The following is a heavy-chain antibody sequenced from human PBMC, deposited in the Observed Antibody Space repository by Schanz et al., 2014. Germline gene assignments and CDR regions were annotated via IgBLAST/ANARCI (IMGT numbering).Heavy chain of an antibody. CDR1: GFSFSDYS. V-gene: IGHV3-48*02. J-gene: IGHJ6*02. Sequence: EVQLVESGGGLVQSGGSLRLSCAASGFSFSDYSMNWVRQAPGKGLEWISYIKISGDVFYTDSVKGRFTISRDNAKSSLYLQMSSLRDEDTAIYYCARVELSVYYYAMDVWGQGTTVTVSS. CDR3: ARVELSVYYYAMDV. CDR2: IKISGDV. D-gene: IGHD2-15*01.